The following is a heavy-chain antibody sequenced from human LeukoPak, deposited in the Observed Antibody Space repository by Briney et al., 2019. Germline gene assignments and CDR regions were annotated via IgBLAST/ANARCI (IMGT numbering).Heavy chain of an antibody. CDR1: GYSFTSYW. CDR2: IDRSGSYT. D-gene: IGHD4-23*01. Sequence: GESPKILCWGSGYSFTSYWISWVRQMPGKGLEGMVRIDRSGSYTNYSPSFQGHVLISSDKSISTPYLQWISLKDSDIATYYCARDQSGGSTFWYFDHWGRGTLVTVSS. J-gene: IGHJ2*01. V-gene: IGHV5-10-1*01. CDR3: ARDQSGGSTFWYFDH.